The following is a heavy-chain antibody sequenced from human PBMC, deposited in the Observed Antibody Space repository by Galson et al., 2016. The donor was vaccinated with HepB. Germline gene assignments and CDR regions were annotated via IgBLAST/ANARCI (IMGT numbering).Heavy chain of an antibody. CDR3: ASRPGGASVYYGVFDY. J-gene: IGHJ4*02. D-gene: IGHD2-8*02. Sequence: TLSLTCTVSGGSISSSFWTWIRQPPGKPLEWIGYISYDGRTNYNPSLNSRVTISADTSNNQFSLRLTSMSAADTAVYYCASRPGGASVYYGVFDYWGQGALVTVSS. V-gene: IGHV4-59*12. CDR2: ISYDGRT. CDR1: GGSISSSF.